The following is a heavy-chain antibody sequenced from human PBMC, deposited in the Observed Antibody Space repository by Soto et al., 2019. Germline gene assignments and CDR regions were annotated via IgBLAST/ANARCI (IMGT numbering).Heavy chain of an antibody. J-gene: IGHJ1*01. D-gene: IGHD6-19*01. Sequence: EVQLVESGGGLVQPGGSLRLSCAASGFTFSNAWMSWVRQAPGKGLEWVGRIKSKTDGGTTDYAAPVKGRFTISRDDSKNTLYLQMNSLKTEDTAVYYCTTDRGSGWYFFGYFQHWGQGTLVTVSS. V-gene: IGHV3-15*01. CDR1: GFTFSNAW. CDR2: IKSKTDGGTT. CDR3: TTDRGSGWYFFGYFQH.